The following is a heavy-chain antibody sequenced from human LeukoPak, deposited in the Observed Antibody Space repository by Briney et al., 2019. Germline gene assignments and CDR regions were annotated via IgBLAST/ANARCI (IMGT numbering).Heavy chain of an antibody. D-gene: IGHD3-16*01. CDR3: ARDGARYFDY. CDR2: INHSGST. J-gene: IGHJ4*02. Sequence: PSETLSLTCAVSGGSFSGYYWSWIRQPPGKGLEWIGEINHSGSTNYNPSLKSRVTISVDTSKNQFSLKLSSVTAADTAVYYCARDGARYFDYWGQGTLVTVSS. CDR1: GGSFSGYY. V-gene: IGHV4-34*01.